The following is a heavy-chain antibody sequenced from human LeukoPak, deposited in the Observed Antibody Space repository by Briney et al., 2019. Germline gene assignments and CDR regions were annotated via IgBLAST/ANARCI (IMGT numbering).Heavy chain of an antibody. V-gene: IGHV3-23*01. Sequence: PGGSLRLSCAASGFTFSSYGMSWVRQAPGKGLEWVSAISGSGGSTYYADSVKGRFTISRDNSKNTLYLQMNSLRAEDTAVYYCDLTMVRGVIITRSNVYWGQGTLVTVSS. D-gene: IGHD3-10*01. CDR2: ISGSGGST. CDR1: GFTFSSYG. J-gene: IGHJ4*02. CDR3: DLTMVRGVIITRSNVY.